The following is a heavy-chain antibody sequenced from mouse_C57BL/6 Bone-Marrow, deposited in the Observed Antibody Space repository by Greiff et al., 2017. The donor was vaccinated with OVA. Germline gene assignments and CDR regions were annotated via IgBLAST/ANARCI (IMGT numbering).Heavy chain of an antibody. D-gene: IGHD1-1*01. Sequence: QVQLQQPGAELVRPGSSVKLSCKASGYTFTSYWMGWVKQRPGQGLEWIGNIYPSDSENNYNQKFKDKATLTVDKSSSTAYIQHSRLTSEYSAVYYGARGGYYCDGYYYARDYWGQGTSVTVSS. J-gene: IGHJ4*01. CDR3: ARGGYYCDGYYYARDY. CDR2: IYPSDSEN. V-gene: IGHV1-61*01. CDR1: GYTFTSYW.